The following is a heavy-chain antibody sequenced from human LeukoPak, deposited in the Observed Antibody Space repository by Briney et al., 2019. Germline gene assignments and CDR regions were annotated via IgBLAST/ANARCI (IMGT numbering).Heavy chain of an antibody. V-gene: IGHV4-59*01. D-gene: IGHD3-16*02. Sequence: SETLSLTCTVSGGSISSYYWSWIRQPPGKGLEWIGYIYYSGSTNYNPSLKSRVTISVDTSKNQFSLKLSSVTAADTAVYYCARDLSVITFGGVIAHYGMDVWGQGTTVTVSS. CDR2: IYYSGST. J-gene: IGHJ6*02. CDR1: GGSISSYY. CDR3: ARDLSVITFGGVIAHYGMDV.